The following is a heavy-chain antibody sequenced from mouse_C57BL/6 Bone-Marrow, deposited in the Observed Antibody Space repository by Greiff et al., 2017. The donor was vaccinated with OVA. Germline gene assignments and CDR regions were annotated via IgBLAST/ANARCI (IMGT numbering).Heavy chain of an antibody. D-gene: IGHD2-5*01. CDR3: ARAPSYYSNYYYAMDY. CDR2: IHPNSGST. V-gene: IGHV1-64*01. Sequence: VKLQQPGAELVKPGASVKLSCKASGYTFTSYWMHWVKQRPGQGLEWIGMIHPNSGSTNYNEKFKSKATLTVDKSSSTAYMQLSSLTSEDSAVYYCARAPSYYSNYYYAMDYWGQGTSVTVSS. CDR1: GYTFTSYW. J-gene: IGHJ4*01.